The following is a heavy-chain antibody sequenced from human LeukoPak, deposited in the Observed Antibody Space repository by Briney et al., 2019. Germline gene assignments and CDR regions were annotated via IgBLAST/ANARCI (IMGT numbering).Heavy chain of an antibody. J-gene: IGHJ3*02. V-gene: IGHV4-39*01. CDR2: IYYSGST. Sequence: PSETLSLTCTVSGGSISSSSSYWGWIRQPPGKGLEWIGNIYYSGSTYYNPSLKSRVTISVDTSKNQFSLRLSSVTAADTAVYFCARLTVVSLGDAIDIWGHGTMVTVSS. CDR3: ARLTVVSLGDAIDI. CDR1: GGSISSSSSY. D-gene: IGHD3-22*01.